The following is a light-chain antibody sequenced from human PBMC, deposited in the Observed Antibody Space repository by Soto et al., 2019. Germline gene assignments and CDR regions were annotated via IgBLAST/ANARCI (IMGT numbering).Light chain of an antibody. V-gene: IGKV1-12*01. CDR3: QQANSFPIN. CDR1: QGVSSW. J-gene: IGKJ5*01. CDR2: EAS. Sequence: DIQITQSPASVSASVGDGVTITRRASQGVSSWLAWYQQKPGRAPKLLIYEASSLQSGVPSRFTGSGSGTDFTLTISSLQPEDFATYYCQQANSFPINFGQGTRLEIK.